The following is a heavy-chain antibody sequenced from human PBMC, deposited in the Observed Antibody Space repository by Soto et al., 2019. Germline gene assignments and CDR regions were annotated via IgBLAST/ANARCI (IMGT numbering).Heavy chain of an antibody. J-gene: IGHJ6*03. Sequence: ASVKVSCKASGGTFSSYTISWVRQAPGQGLEWMGRIIPILGIANYVQKFQGRVTITADKSTSTAYMELSSLRSEDTAVYYCARDNCSSTSCYFVSYYYYMDVWGKGTTVTVSS. CDR3: ARDNCSSTSCYFVSYYYYMDV. V-gene: IGHV1-69*04. CDR1: GGTFSSYT. D-gene: IGHD2-2*01. CDR2: IIPILGIA.